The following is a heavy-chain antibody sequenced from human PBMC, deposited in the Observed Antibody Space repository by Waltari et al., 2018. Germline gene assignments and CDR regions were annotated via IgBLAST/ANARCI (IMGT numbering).Heavy chain of an antibody. CDR2: ISSSSRYI. J-gene: IGHJ4*02. CDR3: ARASSGSYRFDY. Sequence: EVQLVESGGGLVKPGGSLRLSCAASGFTFSSYSMNWVRQAPGKGLEWVSSISSSSRYIYYADSVKGRFTISRDNAKNSLYLQMNSLRAEDTAVYYCARASSGSYRFDYWGQGTLVTVSS. CDR1: GFTFSSYS. V-gene: IGHV3-21*01. D-gene: IGHD1-26*01.